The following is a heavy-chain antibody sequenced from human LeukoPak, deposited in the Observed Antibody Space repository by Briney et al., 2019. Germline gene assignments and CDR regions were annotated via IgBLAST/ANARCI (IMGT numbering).Heavy chain of an antibody. D-gene: IGHD4-17*01. Sequence: GGSLRLSCAASGFTFSSYSMNWVRQAPGKGLEWVSVIYSGGSTYYADSVKGRFTISRDNSKNTLYLQMNSLRAEDTAVYYCATPTVTTPTIYYGMDVWGQGTTVTVS. V-gene: IGHV3-66*01. CDR3: ATPTVTTPTIYYGMDV. J-gene: IGHJ6*02. CDR1: GFTFSSYS. CDR2: IYSGGST.